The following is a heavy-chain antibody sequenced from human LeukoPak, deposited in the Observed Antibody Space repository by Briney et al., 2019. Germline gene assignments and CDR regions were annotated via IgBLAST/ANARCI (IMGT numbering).Heavy chain of an antibody. CDR2: ITGSGGTI. D-gene: IGHD6-19*01. CDR1: GFTFSIYA. V-gene: IGHV3-23*01. Sequence: GGSLRLSCATSGFTFSIYATTWVRRAPGKGLEWVSTITGSGGTIYYADSVKGRFAISRDNSKNTLYLQMNSLRAEDTAVYYCAKDSSGWYYSFDYWGQGTLVTVSS. J-gene: IGHJ4*02. CDR3: AKDSSGWYYSFDY.